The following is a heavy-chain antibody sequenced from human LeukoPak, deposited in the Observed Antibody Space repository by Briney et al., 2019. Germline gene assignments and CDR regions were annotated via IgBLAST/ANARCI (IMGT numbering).Heavy chain of an antibody. CDR1: GYTFTGYY. CDR2: INPNSGGT. D-gene: IGHD6-19*01. CDR3: ASALIAVDSTSFDS. J-gene: IGHJ4*02. V-gene: IGHV1-2*02. Sequence: ASVKVSCKTSGYTFTGYYMHWVRQAPGQGLEWMAWINPNSGGTNSAQKFQGRVTVTRDTSISTAYMELSSLRSDDTAVYYCASALIAVDSTSFDSWGQGTLVTVSS.